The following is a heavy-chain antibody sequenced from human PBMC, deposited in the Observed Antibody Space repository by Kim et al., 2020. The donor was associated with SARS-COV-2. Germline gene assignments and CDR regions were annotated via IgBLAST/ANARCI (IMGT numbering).Heavy chain of an antibody. CDR3: ARSPTGLIGNYYGMDV. Sequence: GGSLRLSCAASGFTFSGYDMHWVRQATGKGLEWVSSIGTAGDTYYQGSVMGRCSISRENANNSSYLQMKSLRAGDTAVYYCARSPTGLIGNYYGMDVWG. J-gene: IGHJ6*02. V-gene: IGHV3-13*01. CDR2: IGTAGDT. CDR1: GFTFSGYD.